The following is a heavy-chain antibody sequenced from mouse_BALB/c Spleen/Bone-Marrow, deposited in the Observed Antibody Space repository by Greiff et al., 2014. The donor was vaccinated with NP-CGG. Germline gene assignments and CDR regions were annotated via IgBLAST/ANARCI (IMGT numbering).Heavy chain of an antibody. CDR1: GYSISSYW. CDR2: IDPSDSET. D-gene: IGHD1-2*01. Sequence: VQLQQSGPQLVRPGASVKISCKASGYSISSYWMHWVKQRPGQGLEWIGMIDPSDSETRLNQKFKDKATLTVDKSSSTAYMQLNSPTSEDSAVYYCAPHYYGYAWFAYWGQGTLVNVSA. V-gene: IGHV1-74*01. J-gene: IGHJ3*01. CDR3: APHYYGYAWFAY.